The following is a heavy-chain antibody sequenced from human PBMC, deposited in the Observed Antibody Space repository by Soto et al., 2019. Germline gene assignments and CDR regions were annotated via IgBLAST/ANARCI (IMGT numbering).Heavy chain of an antibody. Sequence: GGSLRLSCAASGFTFTRYSMNWVRRAPGKGLEWVSSISSTTNYIYYGDSMKGRFTISRDNAKNSLYLEMNSLRAEDTAVYYCARESEDLTSNFDYWGQGTLVTVSS. J-gene: IGHJ4*02. V-gene: IGHV3-21*06. CDR1: GFTFTRYS. CDR2: ISSTTNYI. CDR3: ARESEDLTSNFDY.